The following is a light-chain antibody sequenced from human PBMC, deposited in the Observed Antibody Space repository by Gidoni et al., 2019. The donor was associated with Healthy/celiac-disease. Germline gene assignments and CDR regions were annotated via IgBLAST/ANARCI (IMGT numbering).Light chain of an antibody. V-gene: IGKV1-33*01. CDR1: QDISNY. Sequence: DIQMPESLSSLSASVGDRVTLTCQASQDISNYLNWYQQKPGKATKLLIYEASNLETGVPSRFSGSGSGTDFTLTISSLQPEDIATYYCQQYDNLPITFGQGTRLEIK. CDR3: QQYDNLPIT. CDR2: EAS. J-gene: IGKJ5*01.